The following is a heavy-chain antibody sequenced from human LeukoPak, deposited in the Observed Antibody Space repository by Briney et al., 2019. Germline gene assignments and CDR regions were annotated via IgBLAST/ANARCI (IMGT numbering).Heavy chain of an antibody. Sequence: GASVKVSCKASGYTFTNYALHWVRQAPGQRLEWMGWINAANGNTKYSQKFQGRVTFTRDTSASSAYMELSTLRSEDTAVYYCARSGAYCGGDCPPDWYFDLWGRGTLVTVSS. CDR3: ARSGAYCGGDCPPDWYFDL. J-gene: IGHJ2*01. D-gene: IGHD2-21*02. CDR2: INAANGNT. CDR1: GYTFTNYA. V-gene: IGHV1-3*01.